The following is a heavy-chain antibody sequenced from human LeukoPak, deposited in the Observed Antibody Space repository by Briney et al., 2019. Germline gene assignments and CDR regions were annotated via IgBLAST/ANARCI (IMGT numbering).Heavy chain of an antibody. CDR2: IYYSGST. CDR3: ARGYGGYFDY. D-gene: IGHD1-26*01. J-gene: IGHJ4*02. V-gene: IGHV4-59*08. Sequence: PSETLSLTCTVSGGSISSYYWSWIRQPPGKGLEWIGYIYYSGSTNYNPSLKSRVTISVDTSKNQFSLKLSSGTAADTAVYYCARGYGGYFDYWGQGTLVTVSS. CDR1: GGSISSYY.